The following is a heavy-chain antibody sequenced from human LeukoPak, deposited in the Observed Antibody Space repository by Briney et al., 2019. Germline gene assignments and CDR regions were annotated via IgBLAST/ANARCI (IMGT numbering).Heavy chain of an antibody. V-gene: IGHV3-64D*06. D-gene: IGHD6-13*01. CDR1: VFTFSSYA. CDR2: ITSNGGSA. CDR3: VGFRATASLY. Sequence: GGSLRLSCSASVFTFSSYAMYWVRQAPGKGLEYVSAITSNGGSAYYADSVKGRFTISRDNSRNTLYLQMSSLRADDTAVYYCVGFRATASLYWGQGTLVTVSS. J-gene: IGHJ4*02.